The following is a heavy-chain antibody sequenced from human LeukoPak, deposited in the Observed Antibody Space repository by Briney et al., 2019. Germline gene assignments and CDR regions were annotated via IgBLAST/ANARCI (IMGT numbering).Heavy chain of an antibody. CDR3: ARLNYYDSSGYFAFDY. D-gene: IGHD3-22*01. J-gene: IGHJ4*02. CDR2: IYYSGST. Sequence: SETLSLTCTVSGGSISSSSYYWGWIRQPLGEGLGWLRSIYYSGSTYYNPSLKSRVTISVDTPKNQCTLKLSSVTAADTAVYYCARLNYYDSSGYFAFDYWGQGTLVTVSS. V-gene: IGHV4-39*01. CDR1: GGSISSSSYY.